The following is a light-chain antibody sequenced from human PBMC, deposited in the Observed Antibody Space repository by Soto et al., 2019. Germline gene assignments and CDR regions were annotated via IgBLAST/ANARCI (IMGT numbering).Light chain of an antibody. CDR2: FAS. Sequence: DILLTQSPSFLSASVGDRVTITCRASQDIRSYLAWYQQKPGKAPKLLIYFASTLQSGVPSRFRGSASGTEFTVTISSLQPEDFATYYCQQFNAYPLNFGPGTKVDIK. CDR3: QQFNAYPLN. J-gene: IGKJ3*01. CDR1: QDIRSY. V-gene: IGKV1-9*01.